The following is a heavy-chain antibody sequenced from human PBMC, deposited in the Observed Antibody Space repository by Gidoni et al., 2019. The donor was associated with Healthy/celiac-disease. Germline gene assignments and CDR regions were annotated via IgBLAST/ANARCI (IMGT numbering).Heavy chain of an antibody. J-gene: IGHJ5*02. V-gene: IGHV1-69*02. CDR2: IIPILGLA. CDR1: GGTFSSET. CDR3: ARGINGDVYYDRSGYYYGDNWFDP. D-gene: IGHD3-22*01. Sequence: QVQLVQTGAEEKKPGSSVKVSCKASGGTFSSETSSWVRQAPGQGLEWMGRIIPILGLATYAQKFQGSVTITADESPSTAYMELSSLRSEDTAVYYCARGINGDVYYDRSGYYYGDNWFDPWGQGTLVTVSS.